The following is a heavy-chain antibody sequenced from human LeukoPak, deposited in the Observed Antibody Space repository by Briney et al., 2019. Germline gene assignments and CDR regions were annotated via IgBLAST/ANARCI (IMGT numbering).Heavy chain of an antibody. J-gene: IGHJ6*02. Sequence: GRSLRLSCAASGFTFRNYAMHWVRQAPGKGLEWVAVISYDGSNKYYADSVKGRFTISRDNSKNTLYLQMNSLRAEDTAVYYCARDAVVVVAATDYYYYYGMDVWGQGTTVTISS. CDR2: ISYDGSNK. V-gene: IGHV3-30-3*01. CDR1: GFTFRNYA. CDR3: ARDAVVVVAATDYYYYYGMDV. D-gene: IGHD2-15*01.